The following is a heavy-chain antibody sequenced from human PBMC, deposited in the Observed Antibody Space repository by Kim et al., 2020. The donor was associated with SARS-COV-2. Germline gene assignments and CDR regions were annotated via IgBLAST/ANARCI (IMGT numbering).Heavy chain of an antibody. CDR3: ARVGNSGWFDP. Sequence: TSYAQKIQGRVTMTRDTSTSTVYMELSSLRSEDTAVYYCARVGNSGWFDPWGQGTLVTVSS. CDR2: T. V-gene: IGHV1-46*01. J-gene: IGHJ5*02. D-gene: IGHD4-4*01.